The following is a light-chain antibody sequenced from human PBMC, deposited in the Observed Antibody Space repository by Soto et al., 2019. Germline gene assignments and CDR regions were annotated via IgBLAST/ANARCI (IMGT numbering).Light chain of an antibody. CDR3: MQATQYPPYT. V-gene: IGKV2-24*01. J-gene: IGKJ2*01. CDR1: QSLLHSDGNTY. CDR2: KIS. Sequence: DIVMTQTPLASPVTLGQPASSSCRSSQSLLHSDGNTYLSWLQQRPGQPPRLLIYKISNRFSGVTHRFSGSSAGTDFTLNISSVETEDVGVYYCMQATQYPPYTFGQGTKLEI.